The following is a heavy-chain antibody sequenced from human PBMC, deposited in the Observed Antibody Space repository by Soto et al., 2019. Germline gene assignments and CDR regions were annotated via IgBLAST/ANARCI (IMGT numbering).Heavy chain of an antibody. V-gene: IGHV3-23*01. J-gene: IGHJ4*02. CDR1: GFSFRGYA. CDR2: ISGSGVNI. CDR3: AKDTTVTTIPPY. D-gene: IGHD4-17*01. Sequence: GGSLRLSCAASGFSFRGYAMTWVRQAPGQGLEWVSSISGSGVNIYYADSVRGRFTISRDNSKNILFLHMNSLRVEDTAVYYCAKDTTVTTIPPYWGQGTQVTVSS.